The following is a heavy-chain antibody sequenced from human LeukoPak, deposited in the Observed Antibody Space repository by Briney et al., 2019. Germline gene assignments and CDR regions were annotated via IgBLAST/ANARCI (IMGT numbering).Heavy chain of an antibody. V-gene: IGHV1-69*05. CDR1: GGTFITYT. CDR3: ATYMLRDNWNVHTFDS. D-gene: IGHD1-1*01. CDR2: IIPIFGTA. J-gene: IGHJ4*02. Sequence: SVKVSCKASGGTFITYTINWVRQAPGQGLEWMGGIIPIFGTANYAQKFQGRITITTDDSTSTAYMELSSLRSEDTAVYYCATYMLRDNWNVHTFDSWGQGTLITVSS.